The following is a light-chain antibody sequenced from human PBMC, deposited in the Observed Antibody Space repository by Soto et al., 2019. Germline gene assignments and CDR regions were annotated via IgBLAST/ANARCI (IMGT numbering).Light chain of an antibody. V-gene: IGKV1-5*01. Sequence: DIQMTQSPSTLSASVGDRVTITCRASQSISSWLAWYQQKPGKAPKLLIYDASSLESGFPSRFSGSGSGTEFHLTICSLQADDFATDYCQQYNSYRLTFGGGTKVEIK. CDR3: QQYNSYRLT. CDR1: QSISSW. CDR2: DAS. J-gene: IGKJ4*01.